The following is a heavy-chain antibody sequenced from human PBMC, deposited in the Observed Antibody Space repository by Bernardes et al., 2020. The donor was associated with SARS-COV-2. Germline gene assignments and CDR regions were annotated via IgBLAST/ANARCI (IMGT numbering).Heavy chain of an antibody. CDR1: RYTFPNYG. D-gene: IGHD6-19*01. CDR2: ISPYNGDT. J-gene: IGHJ4*02. V-gene: IGHV1-18*04. CDR3: AQVQWLRGFRVEY. Sequence: ASVQDTCKASRYTFPNYGISWVRPAPGQGLEWMGWISPYNGDTNYEQKLQGRVTMTTDTSTSTAYMELRSLRSDDTAFYYCAQVQWLRGFRVEYWGQGTLVTVSS.